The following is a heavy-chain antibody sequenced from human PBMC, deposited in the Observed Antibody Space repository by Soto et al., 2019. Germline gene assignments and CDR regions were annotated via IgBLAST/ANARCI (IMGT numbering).Heavy chain of an antibody. CDR2: IYNTRGT. Sequence: SETLSLTCVVSGCSINRGDFFWNWIRQHPXRGPEWIRYIYNTRGTLSNKHPQNRITLPMDHSKNLCSLQLTSITAADTASYYCAKERRPAAGRYYFGMDAWGQGTTVTVSS. CDR3: AKERRPAAGRYYFGMDA. D-gene: IGHD2-2*01. V-gene: IGHV4-31*11. CDR1: GCSINRGDFF. J-gene: IGHJ6*02.